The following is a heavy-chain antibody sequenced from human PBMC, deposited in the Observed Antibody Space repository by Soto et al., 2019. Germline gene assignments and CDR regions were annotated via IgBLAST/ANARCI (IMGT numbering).Heavy chain of an antibody. V-gene: IGHV5-51*01. CDR3: ARRRQYCTSTICLAHYYYTLDG. Sequence: SLTISCKAPGYSFTNYWIGWVRQMPGKGLEWMGTIYPGDSDTRYGPAFEGQVTISADKSITTAYLQWSSLKASDTAVYFYARRRQYCTSTICLAHYYYTLDGWGQGTTVTVSS. J-gene: IGHJ6*02. CDR2: IYPGDSDT. D-gene: IGHD2-2*01. CDR1: GYSFTNYW.